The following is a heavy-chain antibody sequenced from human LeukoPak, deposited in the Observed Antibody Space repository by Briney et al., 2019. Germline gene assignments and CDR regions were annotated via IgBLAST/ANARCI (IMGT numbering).Heavy chain of an antibody. CDR1: GFTFSDYY. Sequence: GGSLRLSCAASGFTFSDYYMSWIRQAPGKGLEWVSYISSSGSTIYYADSVKGRFTISRDNAMNSLYLQMNSLTAEDTAVYDCARDDIAAAVDIRRQATMVTDSS. J-gene: IGHJ3*02. CDR3: ARDDIAAAVDI. D-gene: IGHD6-13*01. V-gene: IGHV3-11*01. CDR2: ISSSGSTI.